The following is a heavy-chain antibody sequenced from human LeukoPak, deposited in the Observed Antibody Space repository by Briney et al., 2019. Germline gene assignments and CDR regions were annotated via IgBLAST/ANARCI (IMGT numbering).Heavy chain of an antibody. CDR3: TTDSVTARRDDAFDI. J-gene: IGHJ3*02. V-gene: IGHV3-15*01. CDR2: IKRETDGGTT. CDR1: GFTFSNAW. D-gene: IGHD2-21*02. Sequence: PGGSLRLSCAASGFTFSNAWMSWVRQAPGKGLEWVGRIKRETDGGTTDYAAPVKGRFTISRDDSKNMLYLQMNSLKNEDTAVYYCTTDSVTARRDDAFDIWGQGTVTVSS.